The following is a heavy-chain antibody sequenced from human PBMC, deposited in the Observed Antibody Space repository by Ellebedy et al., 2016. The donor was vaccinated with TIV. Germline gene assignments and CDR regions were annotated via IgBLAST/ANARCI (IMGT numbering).Heavy chain of an antibody. J-gene: IGHJ6*02. CDR1: GGSISSYY. Sequence: MPSETLSLTCTVSGGSISSYYWSWIRQPPGKGLEWIGYIYYSGSTNYNPSIQSRVTIAVDTSKNQFSLKLSSVTAADTAVYYCASSLTMLRGGMDVWGQGTTVTVSS. CDR2: IYYSGST. D-gene: IGHD3-10*01. V-gene: IGHV4-59*01. CDR3: ASSLTMLRGGMDV.